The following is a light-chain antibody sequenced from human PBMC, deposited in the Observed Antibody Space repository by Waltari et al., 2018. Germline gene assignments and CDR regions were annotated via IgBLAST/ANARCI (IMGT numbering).Light chain of an antibody. J-gene: IGLJ3*02. Sequence: QAGLTQPPSVSKGLRQTATLTCTGNNNNVGYEGATWLQQHQGHPPKLLFYRNNNRPSGISERFSASRSGSTASLTITGLQTEDEADYYCSAWDSSLSALVFGGGTKLTVL. CDR2: RNN. V-gene: IGLV10-54*04. CDR3: SAWDSSLSALV. CDR1: NNNVGYEG.